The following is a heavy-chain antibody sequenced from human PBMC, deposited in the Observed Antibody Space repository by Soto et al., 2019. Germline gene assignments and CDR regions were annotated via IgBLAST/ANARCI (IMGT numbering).Heavy chain of an antibody. J-gene: IGHJ4*02. D-gene: IGHD2-15*01. CDR1: GFTFSSYA. CDR3: ARDLCSGGSCYFL. V-gene: IGHV3-30-3*01. Sequence: GGSLRLSCAASGFTFSSYAMHWVRQAPGKGLEWVAVISYDGSNKYYADSVKGRFTISRDNSKNTLYLQMNSLRAEDTAVYYCARDLCSGGSCYFLWGQGTLVTVS. CDR2: ISYDGSNK.